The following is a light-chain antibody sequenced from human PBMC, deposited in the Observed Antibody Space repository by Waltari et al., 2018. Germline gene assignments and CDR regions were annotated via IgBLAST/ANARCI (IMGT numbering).Light chain of an antibody. CDR1: QSVLHSSNNKNY. J-gene: IGKJ1*01. Sequence: DIQMTQSPDSLAVSLGERATINCKSSQSVLHSSNNKNYLAWYQQKPGQPPKLLISWASTRESGVPDRFSGSGSGTDFTLTISSLQAEDVAVYYCQQYYSTCQFGQGTKVEIK. V-gene: IGKV4-1*01. CDR2: WAS. CDR3: QQYYSTCQ.